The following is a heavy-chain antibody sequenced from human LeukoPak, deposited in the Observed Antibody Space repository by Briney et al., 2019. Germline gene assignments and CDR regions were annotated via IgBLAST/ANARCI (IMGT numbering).Heavy chain of an antibody. CDR3: AKDPEWEPLWNYYYYYMDV. CDR1: GFTFSSYG. J-gene: IGHJ6*03. D-gene: IGHD1-26*01. CDR2: IRYDGSNK. V-gene: IGHV3-30*02. Sequence: GGSLRLSCAASGFTFSSYGMHWVRQAPGRGLEWVAFIRYDGSNKYYADSVKGRFTISRDNSKNTLYLQMNSLRAEDTAVYYCAKDPEWEPLWNYYYYYMDVWGKGTTVTVSS.